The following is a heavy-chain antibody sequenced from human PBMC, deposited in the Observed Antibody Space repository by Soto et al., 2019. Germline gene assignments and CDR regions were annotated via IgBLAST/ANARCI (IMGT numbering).Heavy chain of an antibody. CDR2: ISGSGGST. V-gene: IGHV3-23*01. CDR1: GFTFSSYS. Sequence: PGGSLILSCAASGFTFSSYSRSWVRQAPGKGLEWVSAISGSGGSTYYADSVKGRFTISRDNSKNTLYLQMNSLRAEDTAVYYCAKGDVDDFWSGYSYYYGMDVWGQGTTVNVSS. D-gene: IGHD3-3*01. CDR3: AKGDVDDFWSGYSYYYGMDV. J-gene: IGHJ6*02.